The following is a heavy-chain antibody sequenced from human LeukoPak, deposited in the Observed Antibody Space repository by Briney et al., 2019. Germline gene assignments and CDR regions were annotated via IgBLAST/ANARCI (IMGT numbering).Heavy chain of an antibody. D-gene: IGHD6-19*01. Sequence: SETLSLTCTVSGGSISNYYWSWIRQPPGKGLEWIGYIYYSGSTNYNPSLKSRVTISVDTSKNQFSLKLSSVTAADTAVYYCARRSSGPTAYYYYGMDVWGQGTTVTVSS. V-gene: IGHV4-59*08. CDR3: ARRSSGPTAYYYYGMDV. CDR1: GGSISNYY. CDR2: IYYSGST. J-gene: IGHJ6*02.